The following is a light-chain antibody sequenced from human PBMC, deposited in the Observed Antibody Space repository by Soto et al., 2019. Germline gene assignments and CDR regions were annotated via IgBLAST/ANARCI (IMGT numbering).Light chain of an antibody. V-gene: IGKV3D-15*01. Sequence: EIVLTQSPATLSSFPGDRVTLSCRASQYINTRLAWYQHRPGQAPRLLIYQTSIRAAGIPARFSGSGSGTEFTLTIISLQSEDFAVYYCQQYHNWPPITFGQGTRLEI. J-gene: IGKJ5*01. CDR2: QTS. CDR3: QQYHNWPPIT. CDR1: QYINTR.